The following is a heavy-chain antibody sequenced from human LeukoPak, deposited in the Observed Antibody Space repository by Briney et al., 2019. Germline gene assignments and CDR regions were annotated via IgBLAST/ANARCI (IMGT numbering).Heavy chain of an antibody. CDR1: GFTFSSYA. CDR2: ISGSGGRT. CDR3: SKDRGNDYIWGSYRPPNHFDY. J-gene: IGHJ4*02. D-gene: IGHD3-16*02. V-gene: IGHV3-23*01. Sequence: TGGSLRLSCAASGFTFSSYAMSWVRQAPGKGLEWVSAISGSGGRTYYADSVKGRFTISRDNSKNTLYLKMNSLRAEDTAVYYCSKDRGNDYIWGSYRPPNHFDYWGQGTLVTVSS.